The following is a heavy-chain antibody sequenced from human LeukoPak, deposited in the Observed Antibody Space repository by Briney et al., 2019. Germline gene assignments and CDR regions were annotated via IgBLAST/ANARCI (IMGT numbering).Heavy chain of an antibody. CDR3: AKVTYGSGTYGAFDS. CDR2: INWNGGNT. Sequence: GGSLRLSCAASGFTFGNYGMSWVRQAPGKGLEWVASINWNGGNTGYADSVKGRFTISRDNSKNTLYLQMSSLRAEDTAVYYCAKVTYGSGTYGAFDSWGQGTLVTVSS. D-gene: IGHD3-10*01. CDR1: GFTFGNYG. V-gene: IGHV3-20*04. J-gene: IGHJ4*02.